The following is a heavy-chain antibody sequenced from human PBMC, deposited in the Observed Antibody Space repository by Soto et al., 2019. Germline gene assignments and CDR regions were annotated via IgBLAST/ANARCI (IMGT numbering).Heavy chain of an antibody. CDR1: GFTFSSYS. CDR2: ISSSSSYI. D-gene: IGHD2-2*01. J-gene: IGHJ6*02. Sequence: GGSLRLSCAASGFTFSSYSMNWVRQAPGKGLEWVSSISSSSSYIYYADSVKGRFTISRGNAKNSLYLQMNSLRAEDTAVYYCARDKERGPAAMNPYYYYGMDVWGQGTTVTVSS. V-gene: IGHV3-21*01. CDR3: ARDKERGPAAMNPYYYYGMDV.